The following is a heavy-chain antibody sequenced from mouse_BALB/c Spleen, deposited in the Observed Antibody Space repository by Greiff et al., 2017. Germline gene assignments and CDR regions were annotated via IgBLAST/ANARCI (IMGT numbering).Heavy chain of an antibody. D-gene: IGHD3-3*01. CDR1: GFTFSDYY. CDR2: ISDGGSYT. CDR3: AREGGQDYAMDY. J-gene: IGHJ4*01. Sequence: LVESGGGLVKPGGSLKLSCAASGFTFSDYYMYWVRQTPEKRLEWVATISDGGSYTYYPDSVKGRFTISRDNAKNNLYLQMSSLKSEDTAMYYCAREGGQDYAMDYWGQGTSVTVSS. V-gene: IGHV5-4*02.